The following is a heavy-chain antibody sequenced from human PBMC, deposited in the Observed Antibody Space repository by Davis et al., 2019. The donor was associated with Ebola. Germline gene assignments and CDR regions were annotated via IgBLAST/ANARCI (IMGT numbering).Heavy chain of an antibody. CDR2: ISAYNGNT. J-gene: IGHJ4*02. V-gene: IGHV1-18*04. CDR1: GYTFTSYG. Sequence: ASVKVSCKASGYTFTSYGISWVRQAPGQGLEWMGWISAYNGNTNYAQKLQGRVTMTTDTSTSTAYMELRSLRSDDTAVYYCARDATIFGVVITIDYWGQGTLVTVSS. CDR3: ARDATIFGVVITIDY. D-gene: IGHD3-3*01.